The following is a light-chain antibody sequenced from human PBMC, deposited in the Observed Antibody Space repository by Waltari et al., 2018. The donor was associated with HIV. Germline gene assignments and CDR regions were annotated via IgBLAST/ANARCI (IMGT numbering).Light chain of an antibody. CDR3: QQYYNTPSIT. Sequence: DIVMTQSPDSLAVSLGQRATINCKSSQSVLSRSNNKNYLAWYQQRPEQPPKLLISWSSARESGVSDRISVSGSGTDFTLTINSLQAEDVAVYYCQQYYNTPSITFGQGTRLEIK. CDR1: QSVLSRSNNKNY. CDR2: WSS. J-gene: IGKJ5*01. V-gene: IGKV4-1*01.